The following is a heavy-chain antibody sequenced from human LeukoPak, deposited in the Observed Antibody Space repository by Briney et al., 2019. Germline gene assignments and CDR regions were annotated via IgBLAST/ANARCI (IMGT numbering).Heavy chain of an antibody. Sequence: ASVTVSCKASGYTFTGYYMHCVRQAPGQGLEWMGIINPSSGSTSYAQKFQGRVTMTKDTSTSTVYMELSSLRSEDTAGYYCARAGLNRGSYNSKLDHWRGGALLSVSS. CDR2: INPSSGST. D-gene: IGHD1-26*01. CDR1: GYTFTGYY. J-gene: IGHJ4*02. V-gene: IGHV1-46*01. CDR3: ARAGLNRGSYNSKLDH.